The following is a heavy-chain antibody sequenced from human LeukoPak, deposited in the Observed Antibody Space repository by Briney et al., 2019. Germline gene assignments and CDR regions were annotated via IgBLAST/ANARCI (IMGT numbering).Heavy chain of an antibody. J-gene: IGHJ5*02. CDR3: ARAYSSGWYPS. Sequence: PSETLSLTSAVYGGSFSGYYWSWIRQPPGKGLEWIGETNHSGSTNYNPSLKSRVTISVDTSKNQFSLKLSSVTAADTAVYYCARAYSSGWYPSWGQGTLVTVSS. D-gene: IGHD6-19*01. V-gene: IGHV4-34*01. CDR1: GGSFSGYY. CDR2: TNHSGST.